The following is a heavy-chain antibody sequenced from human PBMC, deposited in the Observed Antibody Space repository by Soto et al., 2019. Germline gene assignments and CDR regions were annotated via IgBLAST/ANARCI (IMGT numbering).Heavy chain of an antibody. J-gene: IGHJ4*02. Sequence: ASVKVSCKAPRYTFTSYYMHWVRQAPGQGLEWMGIINPSGGSTSYAQKFQGRVTMTRDTSTSTVYMELSSLRSEDTAVYYCARARGYCSGGSCYSWRFDYWGQGTLVTVSS. CDR1: RYTFTSYY. CDR3: ARARGYCSGGSCYSWRFDY. D-gene: IGHD2-15*01. V-gene: IGHV1-46*01. CDR2: INPSGGST.